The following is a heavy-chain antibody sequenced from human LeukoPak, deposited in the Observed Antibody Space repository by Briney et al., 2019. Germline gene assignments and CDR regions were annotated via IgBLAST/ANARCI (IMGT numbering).Heavy chain of an antibody. Sequence: PSETLSLTCTVSGGSISSSSYYLGWIRQPPGKGLEWIGNIYYSGNTYYNPSLKSRVTISVDTSKNQFSLKLSSVTAADTAVYYCARERYCGGDCYSNYWGQGTLVTVSS. CDR1: GGSISSSSYY. J-gene: IGHJ4*02. CDR2: IYYSGNT. CDR3: ARERYCGGDCYSNY. D-gene: IGHD2-21*02. V-gene: IGHV4-39*02.